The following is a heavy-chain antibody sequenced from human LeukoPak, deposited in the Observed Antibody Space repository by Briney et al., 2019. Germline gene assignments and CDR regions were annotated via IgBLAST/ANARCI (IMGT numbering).Heavy chain of an antibody. CDR1: GGSFSGYY. Sequence: SETLSLTCAVYGGSFSGYYWSWIRQPPGKGLEWIGEINHSGSTNYNPSLKSRATISVDTSKNLFSLKLSSVTAADTAVYYCARAMIPPFGYCSGGSCHSPFQHWGQGTLVTVSS. CDR2: INHSGST. CDR3: ARAMIPPFGYCSGGSCHSPFQH. J-gene: IGHJ1*01. D-gene: IGHD2-15*01. V-gene: IGHV4-34*01.